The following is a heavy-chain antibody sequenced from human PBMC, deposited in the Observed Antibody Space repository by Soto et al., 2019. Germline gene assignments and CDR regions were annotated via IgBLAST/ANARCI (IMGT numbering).Heavy chain of an antibody. CDR1: GGTFSSYA. J-gene: IGHJ4*02. V-gene: IGHV1-69*06. CDR3: ARDKTGVTTEPVYYFDY. D-gene: IGHD4-17*01. Sequence: SVKVSCKASGGTFSSYAISWGRQAPVQGLEWMGGIIPIFGTANYAQKFQGRVTITADKFTSTAYMELSRLRSEDTAVYYCARDKTGVTTEPVYYFDYWGQGTLVTVSS. CDR2: IIPIFGTA.